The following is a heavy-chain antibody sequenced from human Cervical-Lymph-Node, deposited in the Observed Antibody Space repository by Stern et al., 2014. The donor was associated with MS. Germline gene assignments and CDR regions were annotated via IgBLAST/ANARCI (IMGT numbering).Heavy chain of an antibody. J-gene: IGHJ3*02. Sequence: EVQLAESGGGLVQPGGSLRLSCAASGFTFSDHYMDWVRQTPGKGLEWVARIRNRGDSYSAEYAASVKGRFTISRDDSKNSVYLQMNSLKNEDTAVYYCTRAAYDSTGYFAFGAFDIWGQGTMVTVSS. CDR1: GFTFSDHY. V-gene: IGHV3-72*01. CDR3: TRAAYDSTGYFAFGAFDI. D-gene: IGHD3-22*01. CDR2: IRNRGDSYSA.